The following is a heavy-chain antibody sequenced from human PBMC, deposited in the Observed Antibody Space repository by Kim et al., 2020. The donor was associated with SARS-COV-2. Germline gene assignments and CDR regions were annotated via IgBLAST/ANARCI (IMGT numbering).Heavy chain of an antibody. Sequence: GGSLRLSCASFGFSFSSYDMNWVRQAPGKGLEWVSFISRDSRKIFYADSVRGRFTSSRDNAQKSLYLQMNSLRDEDTAVYYCASAGGFTSHWFDYWGHGT. V-gene: IGHV3-48*02. CDR3: ASAGGFTSHWFDY. J-gene: IGHJ4*01. D-gene: IGHD3-16*01. CDR1: GFSFSSYD. CDR2: ISRDSRKI.